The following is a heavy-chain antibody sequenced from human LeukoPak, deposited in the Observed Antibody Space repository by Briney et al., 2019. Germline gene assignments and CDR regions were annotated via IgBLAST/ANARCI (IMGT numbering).Heavy chain of an antibody. J-gene: IGHJ3*02. V-gene: IGHV3-23*01. CDR3: AKGVIPGYGDYGEDAFDI. Sequence: PGGSLRLSCAASGFTFSSYAMSWVRQSPGKGLEWGSAISGSGGSTYYADSVKGRFTISRDNSKNTLYLQMNSLRAEDTAVYYCAKGVIPGYGDYGEDAFDIWGQGTMVTVSS. CDR2: ISGSGGST. CDR1: GFTFSSYA. D-gene: IGHD4-17*01.